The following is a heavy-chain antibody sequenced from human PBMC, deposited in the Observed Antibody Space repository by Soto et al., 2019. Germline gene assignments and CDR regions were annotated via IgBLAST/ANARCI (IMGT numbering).Heavy chain of an antibody. V-gene: IGHV4-39*07. CDR3: ARGGGVVYATRFDY. D-gene: IGHD2-8*02. CDR2: INHSGST. J-gene: IGHJ4*02. CDR1: GGSISSSSYY. Sequence: PSETLSLTCTVSGGSISSSSYYWGWIRQPPGKGLEWIGEINHSGSTNYNPSLKSRVTISVDTSKNQFSLKLSSVTAADTAVYYCARGGGVVYATRFDYWGQGTLVTVSS.